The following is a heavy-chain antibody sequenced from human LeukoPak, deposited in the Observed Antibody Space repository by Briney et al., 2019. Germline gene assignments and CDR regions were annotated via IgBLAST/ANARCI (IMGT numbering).Heavy chain of an antibody. J-gene: IGHJ4*02. V-gene: IGHV3-11*06. D-gene: IGHD6-13*01. CDR3: ARGPPWWEQQLGMYFDY. CDR2: ISSSSGYT. CDR1: GFTFSDYY. Sequence: PGGSLRLSCAASGFTFSDYYMSWIRQAPGKGLEWVSYISSSSGYTNYADSVKGRFTVSRDNAKNSLYLEMNSLRAEDTVVYYCARGPPWWEQQLGMYFDYWGQGTLVTVSS.